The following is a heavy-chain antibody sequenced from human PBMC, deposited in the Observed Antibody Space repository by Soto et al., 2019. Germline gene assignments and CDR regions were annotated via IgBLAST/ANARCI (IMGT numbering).Heavy chain of an antibody. J-gene: IGHJ5*02. CDR3: ARQPTTGDTDLWFDP. Sequence: PSETLSLTCNVSGGSISTSRSYWAWIRHPPGKGLEWLANIFYSGSTYYNPSLASRVTVSVDTSKNEFSLKSRSVTAADTAVYYCARQPTTGDTDLWFDPWGQGTLVTVSS. CDR1: GGSISTSRSY. CDR2: IFYSGST. D-gene: IGHD2-21*01. V-gene: IGHV4-39*01.